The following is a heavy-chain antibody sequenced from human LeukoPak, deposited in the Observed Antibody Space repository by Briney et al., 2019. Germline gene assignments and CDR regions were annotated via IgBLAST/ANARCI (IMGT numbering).Heavy chain of an antibody. CDR3: AGGSAGVGSINY. J-gene: IGHJ4*02. CDR2: VYYSGST. V-gene: IGHV4-59*01. D-gene: IGHD1-26*01. Sequence: PSETLSLTCSVSGGSISSYYWSWTRQPPGKGLEWIGYVYYSGSTSYNPSLRGRVTISIDTSKNQFSLKLNSETAADTAVYYCAGGSAGVGSINYWGQGSLVTVSS. CDR1: GGSISSYY.